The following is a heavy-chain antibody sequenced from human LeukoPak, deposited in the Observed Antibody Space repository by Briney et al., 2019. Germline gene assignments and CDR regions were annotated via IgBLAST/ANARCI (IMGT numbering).Heavy chain of an antibody. D-gene: IGHD6-6*01. CDR2: INPSSGGT. CDR1: GYTFTGYY. Sequence: ASVKVSCKASGYTFTGYYMHWVRQAPGQGLEWMGWINPSSGGTNYAQNFQGRVTVTRDTSISTAYMELSRLKSDDTAVYYCARGGSSSSSRAVYWGQGTLVTVSS. CDR3: ARGGSSSSSRAVY. J-gene: IGHJ4*02. V-gene: IGHV1-2*02.